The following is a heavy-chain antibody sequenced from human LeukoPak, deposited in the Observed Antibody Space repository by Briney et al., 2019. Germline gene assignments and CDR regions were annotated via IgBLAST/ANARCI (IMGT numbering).Heavy chain of an antibody. Sequence: GGSLRLSCVASGFTFSNYWMSWVRQAPGKGLEWVANIKQDGSEKYFVDSVKGRFTISRDNAKNSLYLQMNSLRAEDTAVYYCARVLELERPPAAPFDYWGQGTLVTVSS. CDR1: GFTFSNYW. D-gene: IGHD1-1*01. V-gene: IGHV3-7*01. CDR2: IKQDGSEK. CDR3: ARVLELERPPAAPFDY. J-gene: IGHJ4*02.